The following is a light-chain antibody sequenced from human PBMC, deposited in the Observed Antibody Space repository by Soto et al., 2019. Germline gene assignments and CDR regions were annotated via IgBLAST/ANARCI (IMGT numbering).Light chain of an antibody. V-gene: IGLV1-51*02. Sequence: QSVLTQPPSVSAAPGQKVTISCSGSSSNIGNNYVSWYQQLPGTAPKLLIYERNKRPSGIPDRFSGSKSGTSATLGITGLQTGDEADYYCGTWDSSLGAEVFGGGTKLTVL. CDR3: GTWDSSLGAEV. CDR2: ERN. CDR1: SSNIGNNY. J-gene: IGLJ3*02.